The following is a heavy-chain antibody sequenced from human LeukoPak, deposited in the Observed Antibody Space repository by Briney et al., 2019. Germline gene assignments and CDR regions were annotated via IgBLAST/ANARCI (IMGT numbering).Heavy chain of an antibody. J-gene: IGHJ4*02. D-gene: IGHD3-16*02. V-gene: IGHV3-30*03. CDR2: RSYDGSNK. CDR1: GFTLSDYG. CDR3: ARARGGNHRYPFDL. Sequence: PGGSLRLSCAVSGFTLSDYGMHWVREATGKGLEWGAVRSYDGSNKYYADSVKGRFTISRDNSKNTLYLQMSSLRVEDTAVYYCARARGGNHRYPFDLWGQGTLVTVSS.